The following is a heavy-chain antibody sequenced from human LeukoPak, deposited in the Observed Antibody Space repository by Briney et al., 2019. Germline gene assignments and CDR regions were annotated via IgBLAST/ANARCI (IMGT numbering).Heavy chain of an antibody. CDR3: ARGKRSRDSSGYYYVGY. V-gene: IGHV1-46*01. Sequence: ASVKVSCKASGYTFTSYYMHWVRQAPGQGLEWMGIINPSGGSTSYAQKFQGRVTMTRDTSTSTVYMELSSLRSEDTAVYYCARGKRSRDSSGYYYVGYWGQGTPVTVSS. CDR2: INPSGGST. CDR1: GYTFTSYY. J-gene: IGHJ4*02. D-gene: IGHD3-22*01.